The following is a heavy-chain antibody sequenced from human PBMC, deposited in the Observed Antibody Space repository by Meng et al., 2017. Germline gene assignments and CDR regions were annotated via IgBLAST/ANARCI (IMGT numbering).Heavy chain of an antibody. V-gene: IGHV1-69*01. J-gene: IGHJ4*02. Sequence: QGEVVQAGAEGKKPGSPVKVSCKASGGTFSSYAISWVRQAPGQGLEWMGGIIPIFGTANYAQKFQGRVTITADESTSTAYMELSSLRSEDTAVYYCASPYCTNGVCSPEYWGQGTLVTVSS. CDR2: IIPIFGTA. D-gene: IGHD2-8*01. CDR3: ASPYCTNGVCSPEY. CDR1: GGTFSSYA.